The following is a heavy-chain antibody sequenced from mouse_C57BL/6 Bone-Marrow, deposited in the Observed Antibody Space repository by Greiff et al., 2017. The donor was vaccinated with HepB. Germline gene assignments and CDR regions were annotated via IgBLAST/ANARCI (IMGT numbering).Heavy chain of an antibody. Sequence: VKVVESGPGLVQPSQSLSITCTVSGFSLTSYGVHWVRQSPGKGLEWLGVIWSGGSTDYNAAFISRLSISKDNSKSQVFFKMNSLQADDTAIYYCARNCFVGSPFWFAYWGQGTLVTVSA. CDR2: IWSGGST. J-gene: IGHJ3*01. CDR3: ARNCFVGSPFWFAY. CDR1: GFSLTSYG. V-gene: IGHV2-2*01.